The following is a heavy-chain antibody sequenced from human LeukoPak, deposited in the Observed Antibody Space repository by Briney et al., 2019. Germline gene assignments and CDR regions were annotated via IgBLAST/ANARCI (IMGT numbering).Heavy chain of an antibody. CDR2: IVSSSGST. D-gene: IGHD3-16*01. Sequence: GSLRLSCAASGFSFSNYAMSWVRQALGKGVEWVSLIVSSSGSTFYADSVKGRFTISRDNSKNTLYLQMNSLRAEDTAVYYCAKGAYDYVELGYFDYWGQGTLVTVSS. J-gene: IGHJ4*02. CDR1: GFSFSNYA. CDR3: AKGAYDYVELGYFDY. V-gene: IGHV3-23*01.